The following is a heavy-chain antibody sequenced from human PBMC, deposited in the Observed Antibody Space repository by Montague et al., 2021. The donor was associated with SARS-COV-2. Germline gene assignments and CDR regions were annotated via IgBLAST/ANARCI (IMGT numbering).Heavy chain of an antibody. D-gene: IGHD1-26*01. Sequence: SETLSLTCTVSGGSISGYYGSWIRQSPGKGLEWIGYIYYSESTTYNPSLKNRVSISVDSAKRQFSLKLSAVTAADSAVYYCARHLPYSGSYNWFDPWGQGTLVTVSS. CDR3: ARHLPYSGSYNWFDP. CDR1: GGSISGYY. J-gene: IGHJ5*02. CDR2: IYYSEST. V-gene: IGHV4-59*08.